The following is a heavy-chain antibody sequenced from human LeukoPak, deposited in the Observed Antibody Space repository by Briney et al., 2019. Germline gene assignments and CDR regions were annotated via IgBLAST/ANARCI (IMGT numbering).Heavy chain of an antibody. D-gene: IGHD4-17*01. CDR2: ISKNGDST. J-gene: IGHJ1*01. Sequence: GGSLRLSCAASGFNFSSYAMHWIRQAPGKGLEYVSAISKNGDSTFHAISVKGRFTISRDNSKNTLYLQMGSLRPEDMAVYYCARMDYSDQFFQHWGQGSLVTVSS. V-gene: IGHV3-64*01. CDR1: GFNFSSYA. CDR3: ARMDYSDQFFQH.